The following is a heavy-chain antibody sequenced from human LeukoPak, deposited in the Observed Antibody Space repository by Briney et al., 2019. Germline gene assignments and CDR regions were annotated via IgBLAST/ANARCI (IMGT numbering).Heavy chain of an antibody. V-gene: IGHV1-46*01. Sequence: PGASVKVSCRASGESFTKYYMHWVGQAPGQGLEWVGIINPHDGSTTYTQKFQGRLTMTTDTSTSTVNMELSSLRSEDTAVYYCAPSVRSGGSYYFDYWGQGTLVTVSS. CDR2: INPHDGST. J-gene: IGHJ4*02. CDR3: APSVRSGGSYYFDY. D-gene: IGHD2-15*01. CDR1: GESFTKYY.